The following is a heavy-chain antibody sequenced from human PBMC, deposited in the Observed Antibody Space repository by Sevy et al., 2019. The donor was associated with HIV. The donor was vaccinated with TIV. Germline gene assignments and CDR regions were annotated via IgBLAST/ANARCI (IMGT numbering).Heavy chain of an antibody. Sequence: SETLSLTCAVYGGSFSGYYWSWIRQPPGKGLEWIGEINHSGSTNYNPSLKSRVTISVDTSKNQFSLKLSSVTAADTAVYYCARYCGGDCPYYFDYWGQGTRVTVSS. CDR3: ARYCGGDCPYYFDY. J-gene: IGHJ4*02. V-gene: IGHV4-34*01. D-gene: IGHD2-21*01. CDR1: GGSFSGYY. CDR2: INHSGST.